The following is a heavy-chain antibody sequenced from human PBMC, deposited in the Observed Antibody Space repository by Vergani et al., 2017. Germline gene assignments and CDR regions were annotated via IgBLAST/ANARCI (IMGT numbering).Heavy chain of an antibody. CDR1: GLTFSDSA. CDR3: VRDVRVSRT. J-gene: IGHJ3*01. V-gene: IGHV3-21*01. Sequence: EVHLVESGGGLVQPGESLKLSCATSGLTFSDSAIHWVRQTSGKGLEWVSSISGNNDDVYYADSVKGRFTISRDNAKNSLYLDMSSLRAEDTAVYYCVRDVRVSRTWGQGTLVAVSS. CDR2: ISGNNDDV.